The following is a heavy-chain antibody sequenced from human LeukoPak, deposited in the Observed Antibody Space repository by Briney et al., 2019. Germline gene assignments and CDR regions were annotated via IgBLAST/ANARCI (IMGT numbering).Heavy chain of an antibody. CDR3: AGSFQH. Sequence: GGSLRLSWAASGFTFSSYRMKSVRQAPGKGLEWVSSISSSSSYIYYADSVKGRFTISRDNAKNSLDLQMSSLRDEDTAVYYCAGSFQHWGQGTLVTVSS. J-gene: IGHJ1*01. V-gene: IGHV3-21*01. D-gene: IGHD3-10*01. CDR2: ISSSSSYI. CDR1: GFTFSSYR.